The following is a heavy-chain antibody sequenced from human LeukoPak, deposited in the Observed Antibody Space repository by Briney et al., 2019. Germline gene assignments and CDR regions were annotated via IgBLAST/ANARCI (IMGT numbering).Heavy chain of an antibody. V-gene: IGHV3-21*03. D-gene: IGHD3-22*01. Sequence: GGSLRLSCAASGFTFSSYNMNLVRQAPGKGLEWVSYISSSSSYIYYADSVKGRFTISRDNAKKSLYLQMNSLRAEDTAVYYCAREGFGYSQYYFDYWGQGTLLTVSS. CDR3: AREGFGYSQYYFDY. CDR2: ISSSSSYI. CDR1: GFTFSSYN. J-gene: IGHJ4*02.